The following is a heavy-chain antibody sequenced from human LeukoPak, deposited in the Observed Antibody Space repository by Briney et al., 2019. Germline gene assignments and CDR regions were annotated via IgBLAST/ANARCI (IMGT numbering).Heavy chain of an antibody. CDR1: GYSISSGYY. Sequence: SETLSLTCGVSGYSISSGYYWGWIRQPPGKGLEWIGSIYHSGSTYYNPSLKSRVTISVDTSKNQFSLKLSSVTAADTAVYYCARFLPNTIFGVVTNSYFDYWGQGTLVTVSS. CDR3: ARFLPNTIFGVVTNSYFDY. V-gene: IGHV4-38-2*01. CDR2: IYHSGST. J-gene: IGHJ4*02. D-gene: IGHD3-3*01.